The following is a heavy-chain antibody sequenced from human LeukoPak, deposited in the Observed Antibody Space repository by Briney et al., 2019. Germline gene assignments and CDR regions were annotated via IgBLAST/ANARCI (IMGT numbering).Heavy chain of an antibody. V-gene: IGHV4-59*01. CDR2: IHYSGST. J-gene: IGHJ4*02. Sequence: SETLSLTCTVSGDSISRYYWSWIRQPPGKGLEWIGYIHYSGSTNNNPSLKSRLTISIDTSKNQFSLKLSSVTAADTAVYYCARVGGWEPKLHGVTFDYLGQGTLVTVSS. CDR1: GDSISRYY. CDR3: ARVGGWEPKLHGVTFDY. D-gene: IGHD1-26*01.